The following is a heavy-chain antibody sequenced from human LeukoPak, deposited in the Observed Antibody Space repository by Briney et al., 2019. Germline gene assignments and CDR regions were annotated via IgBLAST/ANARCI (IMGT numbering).Heavy chain of an antibody. CDR3: AKGGSSDPLDY. V-gene: IGHV3-23*01. Sequence: PGGSLRLSCAASGFTFSNYAMTWVRQAPGKGLEWVSVISGSGYTSFYAVSVTGRFTISRDNSKNTLFLQMNNLRPDDSAVYYCAKGGSSDPLDYWGQGALIIVSS. CDR2: ISGSGYTS. J-gene: IGHJ4*02. CDR1: GFTFSNYA. D-gene: IGHD3-16*01.